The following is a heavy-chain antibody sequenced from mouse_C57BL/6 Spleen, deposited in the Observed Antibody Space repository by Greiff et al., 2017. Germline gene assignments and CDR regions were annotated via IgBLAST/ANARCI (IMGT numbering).Heavy chain of an antibody. CDR3: ARWTGTEAMDY. J-gene: IGHJ4*01. CDR1: GYTFTSYG. D-gene: IGHD4-1*01. CDR2: IYPRSGNT. V-gene: IGHV1-81*01. Sequence: VHLVESGAELARPGASVKLSCKASGYTFTSYGISWVKQRTGQGLEWIGEIYPRSGNTYYNEKYKGKSTLTADKASSTAYMELRSLTSEDSAVYFCARWTGTEAMDYWGQGTSVTVSS.